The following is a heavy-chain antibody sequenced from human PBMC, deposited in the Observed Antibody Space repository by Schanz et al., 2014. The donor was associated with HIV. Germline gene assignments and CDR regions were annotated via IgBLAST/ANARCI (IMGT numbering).Heavy chain of an antibody. CDR2: ISYDGSNK. V-gene: IGHV3-30*19. J-gene: IGHJ4*02. D-gene: IGHD3-16*01. Sequence: QVKWEKDGGGEVQRGRSLRLSCAETGCSFLPSFMHWVRQAPGKGLEWVAVISYDGSNKYYADSVKGRFTISRDNSKNTLYLQMNSLRAEDTALYYCSVIQEKGGGYWGQGALVTVSS. CDR3: SVIQEKGGGY. CDR1: GCSFLPSF.